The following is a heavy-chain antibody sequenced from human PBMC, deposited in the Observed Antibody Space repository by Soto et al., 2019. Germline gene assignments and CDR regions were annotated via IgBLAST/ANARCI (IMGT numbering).Heavy chain of an antibody. CDR1: GFTVSSNY. V-gene: IGHV3-66*01. CDR2: IYSGGST. Sequence: EVQLVESGGGLVLPGGSLRLSCAASGFTVSSNYMSWVRQAPGKGLEWVSVIYSGGSTYYADSVKGRFTISRDNSKNTLYLQMNSLRAEDTAVYYCARDRIPTGMDVWGQGTTVTVSS. CDR3: ARDRIPTGMDV. J-gene: IGHJ6*02.